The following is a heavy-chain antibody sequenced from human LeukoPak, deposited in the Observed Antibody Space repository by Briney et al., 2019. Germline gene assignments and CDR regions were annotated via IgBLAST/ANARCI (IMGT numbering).Heavy chain of an antibody. V-gene: IGHV1-2*02. J-gene: IGHJ4*02. CDR2: INPNSGGT. D-gene: IGHD6-13*01. CDR3: ATHSLSSSWYDY. CDR1: GYTFTGYY. Sequence: GAPVKVSCKASGYTFTGYYMHWVRQAPGQGLEWMGWINPNSGGTNYAQKFQGRATMTRDTSISTAYMELSRLRSDDTAVYYCATHSLSSSWYDYWGQGTLVTVSS.